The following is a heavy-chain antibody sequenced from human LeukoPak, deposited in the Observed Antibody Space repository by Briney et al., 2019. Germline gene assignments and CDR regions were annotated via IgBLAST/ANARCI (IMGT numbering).Heavy chain of an antibody. J-gene: IGHJ4*02. CDR2: IKQDGSDK. D-gene: IGHD2-15*01. CDR3: ARSLGYCSAGSCFPFDY. CDR1: GFTFSSYW. V-gene: IGHV3-7*05. Sequence: GGSLRLSCAASGFTFSSYWMSWVRLAPGKGVEGVANIKQDGSDKYYVDSVKGRFTVSRDNAKNSLYLQMNSLRAEDTAVYYCARSLGYCSAGSCFPFDYWGQGTLVTVSS.